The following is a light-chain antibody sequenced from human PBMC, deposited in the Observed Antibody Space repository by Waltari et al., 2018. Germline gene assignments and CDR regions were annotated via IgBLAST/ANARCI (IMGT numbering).Light chain of an antibody. CDR1: QSVSRT. Sequence: IVLTQSPGTLSLSPGERATLSCRASQSVSRTLAWYQQTPGQAPMPLIYGASTRDAVIPDRFSGSGSGTDFSLTISRLEPEEFAVYYCQHYVRLPVTFGQGTKVEIK. CDR3: QHYVRLPVT. J-gene: IGKJ1*01. V-gene: IGKV3-20*01. CDR2: GAS.